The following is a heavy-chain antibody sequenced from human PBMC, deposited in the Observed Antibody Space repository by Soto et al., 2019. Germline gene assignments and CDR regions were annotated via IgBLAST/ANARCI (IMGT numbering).Heavy chain of an antibody. Sequence: GGSLRLSCAASGFTVSSNYMSWVRQAPGKGLEWVSVIYSGGSTYYADSVKGRFTISRDNSKNTLYLQMNSLRAEDTAVYYCARKWLTTVTNWFDPWGQGTLVTVSS. CDR3: ARKWLTTVTNWFDP. V-gene: IGHV3-53*01. J-gene: IGHJ5*02. D-gene: IGHD4-17*01. CDR1: GFTVSSNY. CDR2: IYSGGST.